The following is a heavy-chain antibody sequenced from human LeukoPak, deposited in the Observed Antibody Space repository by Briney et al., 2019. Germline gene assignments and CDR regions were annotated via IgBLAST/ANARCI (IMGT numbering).Heavy chain of an antibody. J-gene: IGHJ4*02. Sequence: GGSLRLSCAASGFTFSSYGMHWVRQAPGKGLEWVAVISYDGSNKYYADSVKGRFTISRDNSKNTLYLQMNSLTAEDTAVYYCARGAKWAYYFDYWGQGTLVTVSS. CDR1: GFTFSSYG. D-gene: IGHD1-26*01. V-gene: IGHV3-30*03. CDR2: ISYDGSNK. CDR3: ARGAKWAYYFDY.